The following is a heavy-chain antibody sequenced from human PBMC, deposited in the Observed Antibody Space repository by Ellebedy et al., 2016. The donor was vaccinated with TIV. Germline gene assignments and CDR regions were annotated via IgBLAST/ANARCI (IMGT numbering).Heavy chain of an antibody. CDR3: ARDYYYYGMDV. J-gene: IGHJ6*02. V-gene: IGHV4-34*01. Sequence: MPSETLSLTCAVYGGSFSGYYWSWIRQPPGKGLEWIGEINHSGSTNYNPSLKSRVTISVDTSKNQFSLKLSPVTAADTAVYYCARDYYYYGMDVWGQGTTVTVSS. CDR1: GGSFSGYY. CDR2: INHSGST.